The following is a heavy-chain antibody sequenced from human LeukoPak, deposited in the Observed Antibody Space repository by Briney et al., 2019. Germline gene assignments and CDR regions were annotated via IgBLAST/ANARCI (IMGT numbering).Heavy chain of an antibody. Sequence: GGSLRLSCAASGFTFSSYSMNWVRQAPGKGLEWVSSISSSSSYIYYANSVKGRFTISRDNAKNSLYLQMNSLRAEDTAVYYCARDQAVGQWELLLDYWGQGTLVTVSS. CDR1: GFTFSSYS. CDR3: ARDQAVGQWELLLDY. J-gene: IGHJ4*02. CDR2: ISSSSSYI. V-gene: IGHV3-21*01. D-gene: IGHD1-26*01.